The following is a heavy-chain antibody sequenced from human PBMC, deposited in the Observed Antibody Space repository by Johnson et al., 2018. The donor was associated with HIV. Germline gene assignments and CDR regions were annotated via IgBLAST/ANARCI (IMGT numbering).Heavy chain of an antibody. CDR1: GFTFSSYG. CDR3: TTDWEYYYGAGKLDAFDM. D-gene: IGHD3-10*01. Sequence: QVQLVESGGGVVQPGGSLRLSCAASGFTFSSYGMHWVRQAPGKGLEWVAVISYDGNNKYYADSVKGRFTISRDNSRNTMYLQMNNLKTEDTAVYYCTTDWEYYYGAGKLDAFDMWGQGTLVTVSS. CDR2: ISYDGNNK. J-gene: IGHJ3*02. V-gene: IGHV3-30*19.